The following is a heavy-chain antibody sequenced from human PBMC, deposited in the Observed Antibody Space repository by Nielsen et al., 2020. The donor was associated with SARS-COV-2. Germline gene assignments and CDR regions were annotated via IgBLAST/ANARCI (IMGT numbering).Heavy chain of an antibody. J-gene: IGHJ4*02. V-gene: IGHV4-34*01. CDR1: GGSFSGYY. CDR2: INHSGST. Sequence: SETLSLTCAVYGGSFSGYYWSWIRQPPGKGLEWIGEINHSGSTNYNPSLKSRVTISVDTSKNQFSLKLSSVTAADTAVYYCARARLWFWEPIGGYPDYWGQGTLVTVSS. CDR3: ARARLWFWEPIGGYPDY. D-gene: IGHD3-10*01.